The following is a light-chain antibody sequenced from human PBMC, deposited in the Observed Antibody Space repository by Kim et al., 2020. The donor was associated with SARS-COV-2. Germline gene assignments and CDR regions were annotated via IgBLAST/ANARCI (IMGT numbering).Light chain of an antibody. Sequence: GQSVTISCTGTSSDVGGYNYVSWYQQHPGKAPKLMIYEVSERPSGVPDRFSGSKSGNTASLTVSGLQAEDEADYYCSSYAGSNKGVFGGGTQLTVL. CDR1: SSDVGGYNY. CDR2: EVS. CDR3: SSYAGSNKGV. J-gene: IGLJ2*01. V-gene: IGLV2-8*01.